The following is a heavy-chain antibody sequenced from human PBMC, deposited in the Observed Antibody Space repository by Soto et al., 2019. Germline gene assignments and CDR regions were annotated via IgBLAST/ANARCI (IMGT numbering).Heavy chain of an antibody. CDR3: ARDRAHSSSWYDFDY. CDR2: ISSSSSYT. D-gene: IGHD6-13*01. Sequence: GGSLRLSCAASGFTFSDYYMSWIRQAPGKGLEWVSYISSSSSYTNYADSVKGRFTISRDNAKNSLYLQMNSLRAEDTAVYYCARDRAHSSSWYDFDYWGQGTLVTVSS. V-gene: IGHV3-11*06. J-gene: IGHJ4*02. CDR1: GFTFSDYY.